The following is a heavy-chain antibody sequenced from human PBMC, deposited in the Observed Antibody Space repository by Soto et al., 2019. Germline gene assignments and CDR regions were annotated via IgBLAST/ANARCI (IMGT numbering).Heavy chain of an antibody. CDR1: DGPISSSNW. CDR3: ARSPDSSGYYPRRYYYGMDV. D-gene: IGHD3-22*01. CDR2: IYHSGST. J-gene: IGHJ6*02. Sequence: SETLSLTCAVSDGPISSSNWCTWVRQPPGKGLEWIGEIYHSGSTNYNPSLKSRVTISVDKSKNQFSLKLSSVTAADTAVYYCARSPDSSGYYPRRYYYGMDVWGQGTTVT. V-gene: IGHV4-4*02.